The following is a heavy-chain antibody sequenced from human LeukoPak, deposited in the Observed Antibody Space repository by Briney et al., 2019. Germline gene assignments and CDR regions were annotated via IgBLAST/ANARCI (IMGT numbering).Heavy chain of an antibody. Sequence: SQTLSLTCTVSGGSISSGDYYWSWIRQPPGKGLEWIAYMYYSGSTYYNPSLKSRVTMSADTSKNQLSLKLSSVTAADTAVYYCASPYYYNIRIAPWGQGILATVPS. V-gene: IGHV4-30-4*01. CDR1: GGSISSGDYY. D-gene: IGHD3-22*01. CDR2: MYYSGST. CDR3: ASPYYYNIRIAP. J-gene: IGHJ5*02.